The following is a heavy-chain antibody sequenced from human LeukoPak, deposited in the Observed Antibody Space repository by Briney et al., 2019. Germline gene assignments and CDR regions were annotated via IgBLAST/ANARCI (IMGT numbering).Heavy chain of an antibody. Sequence: SETLSLTCTVSGGSISSGSYYWSWIRQPAGKGLEWIGRIYTSGSTNFNPSLKSRVTISVGTSKNQFSLKLSSVTAADTAVYYCAREKTYGSGTYYNNLFDPWGQGILVTVSS. CDR2: IYTSGST. J-gene: IGHJ5*02. CDR3: AREKTYGSGTYYNNLFDP. V-gene: IGHV4-61*02. D-gene: IGHD3-10*01. CDR1: GGSISSGSYY.